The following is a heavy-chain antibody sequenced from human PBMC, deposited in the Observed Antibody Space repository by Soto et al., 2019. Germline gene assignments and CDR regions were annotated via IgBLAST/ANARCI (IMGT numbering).Heavy chain of an antibody. CDR2: IYYSGST. J-gene: IGHJ4*02. CDR3: ARSYDFWSGYYDY. V-gene: IGHV4-59*01. Sequence: SLTCTVSGGSISSYYWSWIRQPPGKGLEWIGYIYYSGSTNYNPSLKSRVTISVDTSKNQFSLKLSSVTAADTAVYYCARSYDFWSGYYDYWGQGTLVTVSS. D-gene: IGHD3-3*01. CDR1: GGSISSYY.